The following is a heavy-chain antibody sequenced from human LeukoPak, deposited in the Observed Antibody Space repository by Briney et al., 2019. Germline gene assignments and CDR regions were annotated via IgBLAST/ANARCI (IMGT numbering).Heavy chain of an antibody. CDR1: GGSISRYY. CDR2: IYYSGST. V-gene: IGHV4-59*12. J-gene: IGHJ4*02. Sequence: SETLSLTCTVSGGSISRYYWSWIRQAPGKGLEWVGYIYYSGSTNYNPSLKSRVTMSVDTSKNQFSLKLSSVTAADTAVYYCARPDNISGWTCFDYWGQGTLVTVSS. CDR3: ARPDNISGWTCFDY. D-gene: IGHD6-19*01.